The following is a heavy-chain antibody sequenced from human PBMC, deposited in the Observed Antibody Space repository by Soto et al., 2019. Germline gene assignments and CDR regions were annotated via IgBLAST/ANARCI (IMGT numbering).Heavy chain of an antibody. CDR2: IYYSGST. V-gene: IGHV4-59*12. CDR1: GGSISSYY. D-gene: IGHD2-21*01. J-gene: IGHJ4*02. CDR3: ARAHFGGNQIFDY. Sequence: SETLSLTCTVSGGSISSYYWSWIRQPPGKGLEWIGYIYYSGSTNYNPSLKSRVTISVDTSKNQFSLKLSSVTAADTAVYYCARAHFGGNQIFDYWGQGTLVTSPQ.